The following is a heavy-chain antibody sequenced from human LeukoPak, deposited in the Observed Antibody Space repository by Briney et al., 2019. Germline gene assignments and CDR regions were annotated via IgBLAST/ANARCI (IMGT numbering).Heavy chain of an antibody. Sequence: SSETLSLTCTVFGGSIGSGDYYWSWIRQPPGKGLEWIGYIYYSGSTYYNPSLKSRVTISVDTSKNQFSLKLSSVTAADTAVYYCAREVPLGVRGEYWFDPWGQGTLVTVSS. CDR3: AREVPLGVRGEYWFDP. J-gene: IGHJ5*02. D-gene: IGHD3-10*01. CDR2: IYYSGST. V-gene: IGHV4-30-4*01. CDR1: GGSIGSGDYY.